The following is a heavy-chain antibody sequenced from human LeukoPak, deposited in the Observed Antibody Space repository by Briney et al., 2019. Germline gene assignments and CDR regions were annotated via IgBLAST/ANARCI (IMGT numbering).Heavy chain of an antibody. Sequence: GRSLRLSCAASGFTFSSYAMHWVRQAPGEGLEWVAVISYDGGNKYYADSVKGRFTISRDNSKNTLYLQMNSLRAEDTAVYYCARAQAPGDDYYYYGMDVWGQGTTVTVSS. CDR2: ISYDGGNK. CDR1: GFTFSSYA. D-gene: IGHD7-27*01. V-gene: IGHV3-30-3*01. CDR3: ARAQAPGDDYYYYGMDV. J-gene: IGHJ6*02.